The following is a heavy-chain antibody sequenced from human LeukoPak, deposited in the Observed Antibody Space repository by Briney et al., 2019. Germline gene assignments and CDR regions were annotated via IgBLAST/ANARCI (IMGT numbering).Heavy chain of an antibody. CDR1: GFTFSSYG. V-gene: IGHV3-33*01. CDR3: ARGMYSSSWYGDY. CDR2: IWYDGSNK. J-gene: IGHJ4*02. Sequence: GGSLRLSCAASGFTFSSYGMHWVRQAPGKALEWVAVIWYDGSNKYYADSVKGRFTISRDNSKNTLCLQMNSLRAEDTAVYYCARGMYSSSWYGDYWGQGTLVTVSS. D-gene: IGHD6-13*01.